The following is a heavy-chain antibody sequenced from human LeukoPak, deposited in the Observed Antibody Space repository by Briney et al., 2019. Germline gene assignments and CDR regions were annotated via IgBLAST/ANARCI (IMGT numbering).Heavy chain of an antibody. CDR3: ARDTYYDSSGYYLYYYYGMDV. CDR2: INPNSGGT. CDR1: GYSFTSYG. Sequence: ASVKVSCKASGYSFTSYGISWVRQAPGQGLEWMGWINPNSGGTNYAQKFQGRVTMTRDTSISTAYMELSRLRSDDTAVYYCARDTYYDSSGYYLYYYYGMDVWGQGTTVTVSS. D-gene: IGHD3-22*01. J-gene: IGHJ6*02. V-gene: IGHV1-2*02.